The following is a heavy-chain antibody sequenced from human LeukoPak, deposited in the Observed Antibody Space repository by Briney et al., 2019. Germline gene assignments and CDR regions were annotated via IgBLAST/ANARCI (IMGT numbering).Heavy chain of an antibody. CDR1: GFTFSSYS. D-gene: IGHD6-13*01. Sequence: GGSLRLSCAASGFTFSSYSMNWVRQAPGKGLEWVSSIGGSSSSIYYADSVKGRFTISRDNAENPLFLQMNSLRAEDTAVYYCARRITIAAAGWGYGMDVWGQGTTVTVSS. J-gene: IGHJ6*02. CDR2: IGGSSSSI. CDR3: ARRITIAAAGWGYGMDV. V-gene: IGHV3-21*04.